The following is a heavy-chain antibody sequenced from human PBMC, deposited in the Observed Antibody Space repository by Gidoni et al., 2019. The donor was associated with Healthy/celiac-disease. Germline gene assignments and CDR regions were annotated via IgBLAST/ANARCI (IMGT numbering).Heavy chain of an antibody. Sequence: QVQLVESGGGVVQPGRSLRLSCAASGFTFSSYAIHWVRQAPGKGLEWVAVISYDGSNKYYADSVKGRFTISRDNSKNTLYLQMNSLRAEDTAVYYCARDREATVTTSYDYWGQGTLVTVSS. CDR1: GFTFSSYA. V-gene: IGHV3-30*04. D-gene: IGHD4-17*01. CDR2: ISYDGSNK. CDR3: ARDREATVTTSYDY. J-gene: IGHJ4*02.